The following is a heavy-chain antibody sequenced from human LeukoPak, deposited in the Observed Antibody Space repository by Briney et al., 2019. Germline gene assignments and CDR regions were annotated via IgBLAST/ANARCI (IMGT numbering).Heavy chain of an antibody. CDR3: ARDCSGGSCYWRLGAFDI. CDR2: IYHSGST. CDR1: GGSISSGGYY. D-gene: IGHD2-15*01. J-gene: IGHJ3*02. Sequence: SSQTLSLTCTVSGGSISSGGYYWSWIRQPPGKDLEWIGYIYHSGSTYYNPSLKSRVTISVDRSKNQFSLKLSSVTAADTAVYYCARDCSGGSCYWRLGAFDIWGQGTMVTVSS. V-gene: IGHV4-30-2*01.